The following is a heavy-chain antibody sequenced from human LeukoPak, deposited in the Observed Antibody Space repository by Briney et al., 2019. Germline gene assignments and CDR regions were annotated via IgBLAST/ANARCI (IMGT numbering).Heavy chain of an antibody. CDR2: IYYSGST. J-gene: IGHJ3*02. V-gene: IGHV4-30-4*01. D-gene: IGHD1-14*01. CDR1: GGSISSGDYY. Sequence: SETLSLTCTVSGGSISSGDYYWSWIRQPPGKGLEWIGYIYYSGSTYYNPSLKSRVTISVDTSKNQFSLKLSSVTAADTAVYYCARVFFVILTQNAFDIWGQGTMVTVSS. CDR3: ARVFFVILTQNAFDI.